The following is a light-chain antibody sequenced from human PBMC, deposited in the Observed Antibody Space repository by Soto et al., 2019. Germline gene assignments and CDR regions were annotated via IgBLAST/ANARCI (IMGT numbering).Light chain of an antibody. CDR1: QSVGSC. J-gene: IGKJ4*01. CDR3: QQYNNWPREKLT. V-gene: IGKV3-11*01. CDR2: DTS. Sequence: ENVLKQYPANLPLSPGERATLSCRASQSVGSCLAWYQQKPGQAPRLLIYDTSIRATGIPARFSGSGSGTDFTLTISSLEPEDFAVYYCQQYNNWPREKLTIGGGTKVDI.